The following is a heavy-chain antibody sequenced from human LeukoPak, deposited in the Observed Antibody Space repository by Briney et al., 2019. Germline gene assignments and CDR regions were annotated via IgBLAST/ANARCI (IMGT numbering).Heavy chain of an antibody. CDR3: ARVGVYYDSSGPIN. CDR2: IYTSGST. CDR1: GGSISSYY. Sequence: SETLSLTCTVSGGSISSYYWSWIRQPAGKGLEWIGRIYTSGSTNYNPSLKSRVTMSVDTSKNQFSLKLSSVTAADTAVYYCARVGVYYDSSGPINWGQGTLVTVSS. D-gene: IGHD3-22*01. V-gene: IGHV4-4*07. J-gene: IGHJ4*02.